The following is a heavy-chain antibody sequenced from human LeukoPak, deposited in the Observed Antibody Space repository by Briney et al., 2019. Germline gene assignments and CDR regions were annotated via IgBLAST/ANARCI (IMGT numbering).Heavy chain of an antibody. CDR2: INHSGST. D-gene: IGHD5-18*01. Sequence: PSETLSLTCAVYGGSFSGYYWSWIRQPPGKGLEWIGEINHSGSTNYNPSLKSRVTISVDTSKNQFSLKLSSVTAADTAVYYCASHSYGVDYWGQGTLVTVSS. CDR3: ASHSYGVDY. J-gene: IGHJ4*02. V-gene: IGHV4-34*01. CDR1: GGSFSGYY.